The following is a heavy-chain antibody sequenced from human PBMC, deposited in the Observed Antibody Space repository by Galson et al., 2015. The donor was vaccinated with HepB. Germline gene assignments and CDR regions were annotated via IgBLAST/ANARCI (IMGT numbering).Heavy chain of an antibody. D-gene: IGHD3-9*01. V-gene: IGHV3-66*01. CDR1: GFTVSSNY. J-gene: IGHJ3*02. CDR2: IYSGGST. CDR3: ARGGYDILSDYAFDI. Sequence: SLRLSCAASGFTVSSNYMSWVRQAPGKGLEWVSVIYSGGSTYYADSVKGRFTISRDNSKNTLYLQMNSLRAEDTAVYYCARGGYDILSDYAFDIWGQGTMVTVSS.